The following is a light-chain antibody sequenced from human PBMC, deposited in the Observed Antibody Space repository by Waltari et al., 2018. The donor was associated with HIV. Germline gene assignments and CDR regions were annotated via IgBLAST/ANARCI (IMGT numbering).Light chain of an antibody. CDR2: DVN. V-gene: IGLV2-14*03. CDR1: Y. Sequence: YVSWFQQPPDKAPTLILFDVNKRPSGVSSRFSGSKSAKTASLTISGLQPEDEGDYFCTSYTSSDTWVFGGGTKVTVL. CDR3: TSYTSSDTWV. J-gene: IGLJ3*02.